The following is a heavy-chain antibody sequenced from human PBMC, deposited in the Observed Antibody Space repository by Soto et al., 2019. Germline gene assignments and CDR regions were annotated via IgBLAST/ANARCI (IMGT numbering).Heavy chain of an antibody. CDR1: GGSISTGGYY. V-gene: IGHV4-31*03. J-gene: IGHJ4*02. CDR3: AREPLT. Sequence: QVQLQESGPGLVKPSQTLSLTCTVSGGSISTGGYYWSWIRQHPGKGLGWIGYIYYSGSTYYNPSPKSRFNISVDTSKTQFSLRLSSVTAAATAVYYCAREPLTWGQGTMVTVSS. CDR2: IYYSGST.